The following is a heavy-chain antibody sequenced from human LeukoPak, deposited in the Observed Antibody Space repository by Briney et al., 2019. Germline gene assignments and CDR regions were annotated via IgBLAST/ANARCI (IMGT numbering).Heavy chain of an antibody. CDR3: VRDGGVSGYDLLDY. Sequence: GGSLRPSCAASGFTFSNYWMTCVRQAPGKGLEWVAHINQDGSEEPHMDSAKARFTTSRDNAKNSLSLQMNSLRAEDTAVYYCVRDGGVSGYDLLDYWGQGTLVTVSS. CDR2: INQDGSEE. D-gene: IGHD5-12*01. CDR1: GFTFSNYW. V-gene: IGHV3-7*01. J-gene: IGHJ4*02.